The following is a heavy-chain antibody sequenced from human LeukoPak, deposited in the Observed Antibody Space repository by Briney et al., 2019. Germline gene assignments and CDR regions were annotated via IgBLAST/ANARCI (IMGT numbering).Heavy chain of an antibody. CDR2: ISGSGGST. J-gene: IGHJ4*02. Sequence: GGSLRLSCAASGFTFSTYAMSWVRRAPGKGLEWVSAISGSGGSTYYADSVKGRFTISKDNSKNTLYLQMNSLRAEDTAVYYCAKDPGTVGATHFEYWGQGTLVTVSS. D-gene: IGHD1-26*01. CDR3: AKDPGTVGATHFEY. CDR1: GFTFSTYA. V-gene: IGHV3-23*01.